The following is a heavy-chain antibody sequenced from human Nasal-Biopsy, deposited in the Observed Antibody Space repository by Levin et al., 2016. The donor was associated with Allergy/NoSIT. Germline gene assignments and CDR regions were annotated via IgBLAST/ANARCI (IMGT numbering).Heavy chain of an antibody. V-gene: IGHV3-64*02. Sequence: GESLKISCVASGFSFSSHALHWVRQAPGKGLEYVSGITSIGDKTHYADSVKGRFTSSRDNSKSTLYLHMGSLRGEDTAVYYCARGEYCGGEDCSFDPHYYNGMDVWGQGTWVTVS. J-gene: IGHJ6*02. CDR2: ITSIGDKT. CDR1: GFSFSSHA. CDR3: ARGEYCGGEDCSFDPHYYNGMDV. D-gene: IGHD2-21*01.